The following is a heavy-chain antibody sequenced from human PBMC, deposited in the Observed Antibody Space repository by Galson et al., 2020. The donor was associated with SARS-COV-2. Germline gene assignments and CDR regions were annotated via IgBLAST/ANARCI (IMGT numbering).Heavy chain of an antibody. V-gene: IGHV4-34*01. J-gene: IGHJ4*02. CDR3: ARGDWKGYYFDY. Sequence: SETLSLTCAVYGGSFSGYYWSWIRQPPGKGLEWIGEINHSGSTNYNPSLKSRVTISVDTSKNQFSLKLSSVTAADTAVYYCARGDWKGYYFDYWGQGTLVTVSS. CDR2: INHSGST. CDR1: GGSFSGYY. D-gene: IGHD1-1*01.